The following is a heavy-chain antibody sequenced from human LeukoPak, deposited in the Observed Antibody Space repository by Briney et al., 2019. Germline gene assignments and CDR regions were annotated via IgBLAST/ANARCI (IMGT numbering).Heavy chain of an antibody. CDR3: AREVVWDFWSGYHRLFDY. Sequence: PSETLSLTCTVSGGSISSYYWSWIRQPPGKGLEWIGYIYYSGSTNYNPSLKSRVTISVDTSKNQFSLKLSSVTAADTAVYYCAREVVWDFWSGYHRLFDYWGQGTLVTVSS. CDR2: IYYSGST. D-gene: IGHD3-3*01. CDR1: GGSISSYY. J-gene: IGHJ4*02. V-gene: IGHV4-59*01.